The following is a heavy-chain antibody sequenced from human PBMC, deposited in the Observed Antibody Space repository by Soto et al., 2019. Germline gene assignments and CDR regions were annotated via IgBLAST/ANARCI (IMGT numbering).Heavy chain of an antibody. CDR3: ARTIAALYYYGMDV. J-gene: IGHJ6*02. Sequence: GGSLRLSCAASGFTFSNYALHWVRQAPGKGLEWVALISYDRNNKDHADSVKGRFTISRDTSRNTLYLQMNSLRAEDTAVYYCARTIAALYYYGMDVWGQGTTVTVSS. V-gene: IGHV3-30-3*01. CDR2: ISYDRNNK. CDR1: GFTFSNYA. D-gene: IGHD6-6*01.